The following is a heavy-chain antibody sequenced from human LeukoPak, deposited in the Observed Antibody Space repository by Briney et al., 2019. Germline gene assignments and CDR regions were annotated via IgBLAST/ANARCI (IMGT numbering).Heavy chain of an antibody. CDR1: GYSFTSYW. CDR3: ARQFSTYYYDSSGYLFDY. J-gene: IGHJ4*02. CDR2: IYPGDSDT. Sequence: GESLKISCKGSGYSFTSYWIGWVRQMPGKGLEWMGIIYPGDSDTRYSPSFQGQVTISADESISTAYLQWSSLKASDTAMYYCARQFSTYYYDSSGYLFDYWGQGTLVTVSS. D-gene: IGHD3-22*01. V-gene: IGHV5-51*01.